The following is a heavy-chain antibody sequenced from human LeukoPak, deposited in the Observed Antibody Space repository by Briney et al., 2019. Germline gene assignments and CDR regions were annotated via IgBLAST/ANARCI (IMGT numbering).Heavy chain of an antibody. Sequence: ASVKVSCKASGYTLTSYAINWVRQAPGQGLEWMGWINTNTGNPTYAQGFTGRFAFSLDTSVNTAYLQISSLKAEDTAVYYCARAAWALSVAVNFDYWGQGTLVTVSS. V-gene: IGHV7-4-1*02. CDR1: GYTLTSYA. D-gene: IGHD1-26*01. J-gene: IGHJ4*02. CDR3: ARAAWALSVAVNFDY. CDR2: INTNTGNP.